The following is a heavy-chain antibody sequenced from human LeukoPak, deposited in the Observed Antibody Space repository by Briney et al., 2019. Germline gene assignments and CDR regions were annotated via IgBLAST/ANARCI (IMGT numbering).Heavy chain of an antibody. V-gene: IGHV4-61*01. CDR2: IYYSGTT. CDR1: GGSGSSGSYY. D-gene: IGHD6-19*01. Sequence: SETLSLTCTVSGGSGSSGSYYWSWIRQPPGKGLEWIGYIYYSGTTNYSPSLKSRVTISVDTSKNQFSLKLSSVTAADTAVYYCARVMGSGWTGFDYWGQGTLVTVSS. CDR3: ARVMGSGWTGFDY. J-gene: IGHJ4*02.